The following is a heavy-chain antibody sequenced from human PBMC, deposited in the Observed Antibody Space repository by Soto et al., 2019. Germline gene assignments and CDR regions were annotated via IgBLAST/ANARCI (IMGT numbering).Heavy chain of an antibody. D-gene: IGHD4-4*01. CDR3: ARDAMTTEFDY. V-gene: IGHV1-3*01. CDR1: GHTFTSYA. Sequence: QVQLVQSGAEVKKPGASVKVSCKASGHTFTSYAMHWVRQAPGQRLEWMGWINAGDGNTKYSQRFQGRVTITRDTSASTAYMELSSLRSEDTAVYSCARDAMTTEFDYWGQGTLVTVSS. CDR2: INAGDGNT. J-gene: IGHJ4*02.